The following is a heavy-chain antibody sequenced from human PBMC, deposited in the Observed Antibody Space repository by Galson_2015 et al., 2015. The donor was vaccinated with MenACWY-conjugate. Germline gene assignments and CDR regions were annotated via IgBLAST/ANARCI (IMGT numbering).Heavy chain of an antibody. V-gene: IGHV3-23*01. CDR2: ISGSGGST. CDR1: GFTFSSYA. J-gene: IGHJ4*02. D-gene: IGHD3-22*01. CDR3: AKDREGGYESSGYDY. Sequence: SLRLSCAASGFTFSSYAMSWVRQAPGKGLEWVSAISGSGGSTYYADSVKGRFTISRDNSKNTLYLQMNSLRAEDTAVYYCAKDREGGYESSGYDYWGQGTLVTVSS.